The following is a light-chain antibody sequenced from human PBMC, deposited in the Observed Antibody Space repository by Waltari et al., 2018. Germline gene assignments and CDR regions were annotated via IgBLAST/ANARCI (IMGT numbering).Light chain of an antibody. Sequence: EIVLTQSPGTLSLSPGERATLSYRASQSVTRSLAWYQQKPGQAPRLLIYGASSRATGIPDRFSGGGSGTDFSLTISRLEPEDFAMYYCQHYVSLPATFGQGTKVEIK. CDR1: QSVTRS. V-gene: IGKV3-20*01. CDR2: GAS. J-gene: IGKJ1*01. CDR3: QHYVSLPAT.